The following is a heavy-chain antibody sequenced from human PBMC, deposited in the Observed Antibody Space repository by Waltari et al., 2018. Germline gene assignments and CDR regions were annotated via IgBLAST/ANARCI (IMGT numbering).Heavy chain of an antibody. CDR1: GYFINSGFF. V-gene: IGHV4-38-2*01. Sequence: QVQLQESGPGLVRPSEPLSLTCDVSGYFINSGFFWGWSRQPPGTGLGWIGNIYHDGTTYYNPSLKHRLMISLDTSKNQFSLRLNFVDVADTAVYYCARQTLGYCTSAACRRLETWGQGILVTVSS. D-gene: IGHD2-2*03. CDR3: ARQTLGYCTSAACRRLET. J-gene: IGHJ5*02. CDR2: IYHDGTT.